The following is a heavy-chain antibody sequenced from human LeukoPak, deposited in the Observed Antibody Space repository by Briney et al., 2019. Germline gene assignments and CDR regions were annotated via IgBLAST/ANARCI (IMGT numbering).Heavy chain of an antibody. CDR2: FDPEDGET. D-gene: IGHD6-6*01. CDR3: ARVMESIAAPPPYFDL. Sequence: GASVKVSCKVSGYTLTELSMHWVRQAPGKGLEWMGGFDPEDGETIYAQKFQGRVTMTEDTSTDTAYMELSSLRSEDTAVYYCARVMESIAAPPPYFDLWGRGTLVTVSS. J-gene: IGHJ2*01. CDR1: GYTLTELS. V-gene: IGHV1-24*01.